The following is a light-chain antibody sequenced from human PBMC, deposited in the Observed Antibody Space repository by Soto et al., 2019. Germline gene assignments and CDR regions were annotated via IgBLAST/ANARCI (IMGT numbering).Light chain of an antibody. CDR3: CSYAGSYYV. J-gene: IGLJ1*01. CDR1: ISDVGGYNY. Sequence: QSALTQPRSVSGSPGQSVTISCTGTISDVGGYNYVSWYQQHPGKAPKIMIYDVSKRPSGVPDRFSGSNSGNTASLTISGLQAEDEADYYCCSYAGSYYVFGTGTK. V-gene: IGLV2-11*01. CDR2: DVS.